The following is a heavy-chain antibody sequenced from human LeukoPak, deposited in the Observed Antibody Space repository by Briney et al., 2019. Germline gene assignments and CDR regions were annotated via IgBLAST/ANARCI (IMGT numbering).Heavy chain of an antibody. CDR2: IWYVGSNK. CDR1: GFTFSSYD. D-gene: IGHD3-10*01. J-gene: IGHJ4*02. Sequence: GGSLRLSCAASGFTFSSYDMHWVRQAPGKGLEWVAVIWYVGSNKYYADSVKGRFTISRDNSKNTLYLQMNSLRAEDTAVYYCAGNYGPYYFDYWGQGTLVTVSS. CDR3: AGNYGPYYFDY. V-gene: IGHV3-33*08.